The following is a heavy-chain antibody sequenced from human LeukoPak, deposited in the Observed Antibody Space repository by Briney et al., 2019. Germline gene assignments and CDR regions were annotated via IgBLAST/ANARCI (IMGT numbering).Heavy chain of an antibody. V-gene: IGHV3-7*01. CDR1: GFTFSSYW. J-gene: IGHJ3*02. D-gene: IGHD3-9*01. CDR3: ASYVLRYFDWLKAFDI. Sequence: GGSLRLSCAASGFTFSSYWMSWVRQAPGKGLEWVANIKQDGSEKYYVDSVKGRFTISRDNAKNSLYLQMNSLRAEDTAVYYCASYVLRYFDWLKAFDIWGQGTMVTVSS. CDR2: IKQDGSEK.